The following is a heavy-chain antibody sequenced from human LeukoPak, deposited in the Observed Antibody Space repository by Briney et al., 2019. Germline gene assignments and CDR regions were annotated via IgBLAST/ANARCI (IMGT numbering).Heavy chain of an antibody. D-gene: IGHD3-9*01. J-gene: IGHJ4*02. CDR2: FDPGDGAI. CDR1: GYNLTELS. Sequence: ASVKVSCEVSGYNLTELSMHWVRQAPGKGLEWMGGFDPGDGAIVYAQRFQGGVTMTEDTSADTAYMELSSLKPEDTAVYYCAAGGFYDLLPYWGQGTLVTVSS. CDR3: AAGGFYDLLPY. V-gene: IGHV1-24*01.